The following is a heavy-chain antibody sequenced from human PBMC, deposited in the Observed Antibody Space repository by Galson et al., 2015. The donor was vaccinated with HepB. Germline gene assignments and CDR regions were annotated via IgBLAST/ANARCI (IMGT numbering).Heavy chain of an antibody. CDR2: INHSGST. J-gene: IGHJ6*03. CDR3: AKGSRIAARRKGPKTYYYCHMDV. Sequence: SETLSLTCAVYGGSFSGYYWSWIRQPPGKGLEWIGEINHSGSTNYNPSLKSRVTISVDTSKNQFSLKLSPVTAADTAVYYCAKGSRIAARRKGPKTYYYCHMDVWGKGTTVTVSS. CDR1: GGSFSGYY. D-gene: IGHD6-6*01. V-gene: IGHV4-34*01.